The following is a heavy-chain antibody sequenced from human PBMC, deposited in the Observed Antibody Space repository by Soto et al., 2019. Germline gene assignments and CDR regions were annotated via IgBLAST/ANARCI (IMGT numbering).Heavy chain of an antibody. CDR2: ANTILSMS. CDR1: RIPSCSLT. CDR3: ARDARRDEASMHY. J-gene: IGHJ4*02. V-gene: IGHV1-69*04. Sequence: SWKASRIPSCSLTNKWVRQAPGLGLERMGRANTILSMSNYAQKFQGRVTMTADKSTSTAYMELRSLRSEDTAFYYCARDARRDEASMHYWGQGPLVTVPS.